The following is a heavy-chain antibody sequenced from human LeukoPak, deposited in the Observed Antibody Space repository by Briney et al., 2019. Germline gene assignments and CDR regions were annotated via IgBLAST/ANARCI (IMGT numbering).Heavy chain of an antibody. D-gene: IGHD3-3*01. J-gene: IGHJ6*02. CDR3: AKAYDFWSPLYGMDV. V-gene: IGHV3-30*04. Sequence: GGSLRLSCAASGFTFSSYAMHWVRQAPGKGLEWVAVISYDGSNKYYADSVKGRFTISRDNSKNTLYLQMNSLRAEDTAVYYCAKAYDFWSPLYGMDVWGQGTTVTVSS. CDR2: ISYDGSNK. CDR1: GFTFSSYA.